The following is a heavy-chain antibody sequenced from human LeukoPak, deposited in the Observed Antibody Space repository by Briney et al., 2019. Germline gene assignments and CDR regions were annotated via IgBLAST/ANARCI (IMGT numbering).Heavy chain of an antibody. V-gene: IGHV4-59*01. Sequence: SETLSLTCAVSGGSINNYYWSWIRQPPGKGLEWIGYIYYSGSTNYNPSLKSRVTISVDTSKNQFSLKLSSVTAADTAVYYCARAPLLWFGELLFDYWGQGTLVTVSS. CDR3: ARAPLLWFGELLFDY. D-gene: IGHD3-10*01. CDR2: IYYSGST. J-gene: IGHJ4*02. CDR1: GGSINNYY.